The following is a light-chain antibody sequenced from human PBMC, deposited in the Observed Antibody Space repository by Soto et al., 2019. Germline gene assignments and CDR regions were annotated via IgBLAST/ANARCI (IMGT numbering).Light chain of an antibody. V-gene: IGKV3-20*01. J-gene: IGKJ5*01. CDR3: QQSSSSPIT. CDR1: QGVGST. Sequence: EIVMTQSPATLSVSPGERVTLSCRASQGVGSTLAWYRQQPGQAPRLLIYGASSRATGIPDRFSGSGSGTDFTLTISRLEAEDFAVYYCQQSSSSPITFGQGTRLE. CDR2: GAS.